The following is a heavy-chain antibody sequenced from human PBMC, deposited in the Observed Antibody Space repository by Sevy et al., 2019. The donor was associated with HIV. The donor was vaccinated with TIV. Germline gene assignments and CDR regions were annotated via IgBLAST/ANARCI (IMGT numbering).Heavy chain of an antibody. CDR3: ARESGSGWYIDH. CDR1: GFTFSNYA. J-gene: IGHJ4*02. CDR2: ISDSAYNT. V-gene: IGHV3-23*01. D-gene: IGHD6-19*01. Sequence: GGSLRLSCAASGFTFSNYAMSWVRQAPGKGLEWVSGISDSAYNTYYADSVKGRFTISRDNSKNSLYLQMNSLRAEDTAVYYCARESGSGWYIDHWGQGALVTVSS.